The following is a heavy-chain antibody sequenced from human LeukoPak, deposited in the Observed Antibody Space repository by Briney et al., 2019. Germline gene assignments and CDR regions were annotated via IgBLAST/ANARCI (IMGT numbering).Heavy chain of an antibody. CDR2: IYYSGST. V-gene: IGHV4-39*07. CDR3: ARTSAVLDYDFWSGYPHYYYYYMDV. D-gene: IGHD3-3*01. Sequence: PSETLSLTCTVSGGSISSNDYYWGWIRQPPGRGLEWIGNIYYSGSTFYNPSLKSRVTISVDTSKNQFSLKLSSVTAADTAVYYCARTSAVLDYDFWSGYPHYYYYYMDVWGKGTTVTVSS. J-gene: IGHJ6*03. CDR1: GGSISSNDYY.